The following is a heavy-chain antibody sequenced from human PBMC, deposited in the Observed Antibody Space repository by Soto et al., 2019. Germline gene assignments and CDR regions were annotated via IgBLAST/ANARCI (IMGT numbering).Heavy chain of an antibody. J-gene: IGHJ6*02. CDR1: GSAITRYY. CDR3: ARDTSGWSLNGLDV. CDR2: INPGGGSA. V-gene: IGHV1-46*01. D-gene: IGHD6-19*01. Sequence: QVDLVQSGAEVKKPGASVTIFCKASGSAITRYYIHWVRQAPGRGLEWMGIINPGGGSASYAQKFQDRVTIDKYTSTGTVYMDLRSLRTEDTAVYYWARDTSGWSLNGLDVWGQGTTVNVSS.